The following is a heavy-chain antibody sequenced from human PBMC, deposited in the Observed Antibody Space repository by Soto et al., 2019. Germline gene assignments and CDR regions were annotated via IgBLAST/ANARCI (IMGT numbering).Heavy chain of an antibody. CDR3: ASLYGDYVSY. J-gene: IGHJ4*02. D-gene: IGHD4-17*01. V-gene: IGHV4-39*01. CDR2: ISYSGST. CDR1: GGSISSSSYY. Sequence: PSETMSLTCSVCGGSISSSSYYWGWIRQPPGKGLEWIGSISYSGSTYYNPSLKSRVTISVDTSKIQFSLKLSSVTAADTAVYYCASLYGDYVSYWGQGTLVTVSS.